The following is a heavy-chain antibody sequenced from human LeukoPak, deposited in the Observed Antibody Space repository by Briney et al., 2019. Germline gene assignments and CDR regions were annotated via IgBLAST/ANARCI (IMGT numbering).Heavy chain of an antibody. V-gene: IGHV3-48*03. Sequence: PGGSLRLSCAASGFTFSSYEMNWVRQAPGKGLEWVSYISSSGCTIYYADSVKGRFTISRDNSKDTLYLQMNSLRAEDTAVYYCAKGTYYYDSSGYLYFFDYWGEGTLVTAYS. CDR3: AKGTYYYDSSGYLYFFDY. D-gene: IGHD3-22*01. CDR1: GFTFSSYE. J-gene: IGHJ4*02. CDR2: ISSSGCTI.